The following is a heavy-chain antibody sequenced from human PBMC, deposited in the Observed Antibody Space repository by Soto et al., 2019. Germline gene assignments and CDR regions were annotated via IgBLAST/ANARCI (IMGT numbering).Heavy chain of an antibody. V-gene: IGHV4-4*02. CDR1: GGSISSSNW. Sequence: QVQLQESGPGLVKPSGTLSLTCAVSGGSISSSNWWSWVRQPPGKGMEWIGEIYHSGSTNYNPSLKIRVTISVDKAKNQFSLKLSSVTAADTAVYYCARGPVRWLFRYWGQGALVTVSS. D-gene: IGHD2-21*01. CDR2: IYHSGST. CDR3: ARGPVRWLFRY. J-gene: IGHJ4*02.